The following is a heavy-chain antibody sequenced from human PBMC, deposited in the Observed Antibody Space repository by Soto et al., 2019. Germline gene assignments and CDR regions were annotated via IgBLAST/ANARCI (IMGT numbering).Heavy chain of an antibody. CDR3: VRDQGSSWHGPLGY. J-gene: IGHJ4*02. CDR2: IWYDGSNE. CDR1: GFTFSNYG. V-gene: IGHV3-33*01. Sequence: QVQLMESGGGVVQPGRSLRLSCAASGFTFSNYGMHWVRQAPGKGLEWVAVIWYDGSNEYYADSVKGRFTISRDNSKNTLYLQMNSLRAEDTAVYHCVRDQGSSWHGPLGYWGQGTLVTVSS. D-gene: IGHD6-13*01.